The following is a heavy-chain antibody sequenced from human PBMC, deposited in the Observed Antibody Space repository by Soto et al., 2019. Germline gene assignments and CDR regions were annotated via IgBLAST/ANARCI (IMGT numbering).Heavy chain of an antibody. CDR3: ARRGYKSKSYDAFDI. J-gene: IGHJ3*02. Sequence: PGESLKISCKGSGYIFANYWIAWVRQMPGKGLESMGIIYPGDSDTRYSPSFQGQVTISADKSISTAYLQWSSLKASYTAMYYCARRGYKSKSYDAFDIWGHGKMVTVSS. CDR1: GYIFANYW. V-gene: IGHV5-51*01. D-gene: IGHD3-10*01. CDR2: IYPGDSDT.